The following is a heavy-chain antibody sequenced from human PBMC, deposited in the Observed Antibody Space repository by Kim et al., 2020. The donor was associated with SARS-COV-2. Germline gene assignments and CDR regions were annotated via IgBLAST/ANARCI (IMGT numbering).Heavy chain of an antibody. D-gene: IGHD2-15*01. Sequence: SVEGRFTLSRDNSKNTLLLQMNSLGVDDSAIYYCAKKGAGCSGGSCFGSWGQGTLVTVSS. CDR3: AKKGAGCSGGSCFGS. J-gene: IGHJ5*02. V-gene: IGHV3-23*01.